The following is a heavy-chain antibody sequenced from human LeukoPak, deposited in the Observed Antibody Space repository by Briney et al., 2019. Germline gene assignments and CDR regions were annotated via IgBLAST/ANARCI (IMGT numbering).Heavy chain of an antibody. V-gene: IGHV1-69*05. CDR1: GGTFISYA. Sequence: EASVKVSCKASGGTFISYAISWVRQAPGQGLEWMGGIIPIFGTANYAQKFQGRVTITTDESTSTAYMELSSLRSEDTAVYYCARGGGPKWGFDYWGQGTLVTVSS. CDR2: IIPIFGTA. CDR3: ARGGGPKWGFDY. J-gene: IGHJ4*02. D-gene: IGHD3-16*01.